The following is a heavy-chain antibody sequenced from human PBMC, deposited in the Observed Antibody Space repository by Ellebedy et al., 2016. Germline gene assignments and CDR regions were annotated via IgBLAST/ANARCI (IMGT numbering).Heavy chain of an antibody. J-gene: IGHJ2*01. V-gene: IGHV5-10-1*01. CDR3: ARHGLGSEAFWYFDL. CDR2: IDPRSSDT. Sequence: GGSLRLXCKGSGYSFSSFWITWVRQMPGKGLEWMGRIDPRSSDTIYSPSFQGHVTISVDGSIATAYLQWISLEASDNAMYYCARHGLGSEAFWYFDLWGRGTLVTVSS. D-gene: IGHD3-10*01. CDR1: GYSFSSFW.